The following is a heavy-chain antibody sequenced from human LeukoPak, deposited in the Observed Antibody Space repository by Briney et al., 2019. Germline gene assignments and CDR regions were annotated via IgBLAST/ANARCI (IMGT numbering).Heavy chain of an antibody. CDR1: GGSISSSSYY. D-gene: IGHD3-3*01. V-gene: IGHV4-61*05. CDR2: IYNSGST. Sequence: SETLSLTCTVSGGSISSSSYYWGWIRQPPGKGLEWIGYIYNSGSTDYNPSLRSRVTISVDTSKNQFSLKLSSVTAADTAVYYCARERSGYSKDYYYMDVWGKGTTVTVSS. J-gene: IGHJ6*03. CDR3: ARERSGYSKDYYYMDV.